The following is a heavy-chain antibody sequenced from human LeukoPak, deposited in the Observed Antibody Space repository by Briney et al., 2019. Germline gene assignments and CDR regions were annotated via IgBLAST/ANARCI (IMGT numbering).Heavy chain of an antibody. V-gene: IGHV1-2*02. CDR1: GYSFTGYY. J-gene: IGHJ5*02. CDR3: ARRSDNWFDP. CDR2: INPNSGRT. Sequence: GASVKVSCKASGYSFTGYYMHWVRQAPGQGLEWMGWINPNSGRTNYAQKFQGRVTMTRDTSISTAYMDLSSLRFDDTAVYYCARRSDNWFDPWGQGTLVTVSS.